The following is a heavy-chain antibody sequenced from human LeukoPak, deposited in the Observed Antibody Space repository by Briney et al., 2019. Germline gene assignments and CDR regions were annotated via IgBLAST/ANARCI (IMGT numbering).Heavy chain of an antibody. CDR2: TSDRGDYT. CDR3: ARKAQYNGHYPLDY. Sequence: PGGSLRLSCAASGFTFTSYSMSWVGQAPGKGLEWVSGTSDRGDYTYYADSVKGRFTISRDSSKNTLFLQMNSLRAEDTALYFCARKAQYNGHYPLDYWGQGTLVTVSS. J-gene: IGHJ4*02. CDR1: GFTFTSYS. V-gene: IGHV3-23*01. D-gene: IGHD1-7*01.